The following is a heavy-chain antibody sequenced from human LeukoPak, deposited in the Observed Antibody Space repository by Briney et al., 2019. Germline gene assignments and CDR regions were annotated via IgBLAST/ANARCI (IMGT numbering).Heavy chain of an antibody. D-gene: IGHD2-2*01. Sequence: GASVKVSCKASGYTFTGYYMYWVRQAPGQGLEWMGWINPNSGGTNYAQKFQGRVTMTRDTSISTAYMELSRLRSDDTAVYYCARGDCSSTSCYAGSMDDTRYYYYYMDVWGKGTTVTVSS. CDR3: ARGDCSSTSCYAGSMDDTRYYYYYMDV. V-gene: IGHV1-2*02. J-gene: IGHJ6*03. CDR2: INPNSGGT. CDR1: GYTFTGYY.